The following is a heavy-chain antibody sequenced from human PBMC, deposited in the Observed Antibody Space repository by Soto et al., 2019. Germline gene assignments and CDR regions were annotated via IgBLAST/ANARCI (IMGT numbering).Heavy chain of an antibody. D-gene: IGHD2-21*02. V-gene: IGHV3-15*01. CDR2: IKSKTDGGTT. CDR3: TTDPSVVVTAILFRAFDI. Sequence: EVQLVESGGGLVKPGGSLRLSCAASGFTFSNAWMSWVRQAPGKGLEWVGRIKSKTDGGTTDYAAPVKGRFTISRDDSKNTLYLKMNSLKTEDTAVYYCTTDPSVVVTAILFRAFDIWGQGTMVTVSS. J-gene: IGHJ3*02. CDR1: GFTFSNAW.